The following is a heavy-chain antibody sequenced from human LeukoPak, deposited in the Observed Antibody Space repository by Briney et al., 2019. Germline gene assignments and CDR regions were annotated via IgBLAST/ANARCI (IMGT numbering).Heavy chain of an antibody. CDR1: SGSIRNYY. J-gene: IGHJ4*02. CDR3: AREIGGYTYGYVPREVSYYFDY. CDR2: IHTSGST. Sequence: SETLSLTCTVSSGSIRNYYWSWIRQPAGKGLEWIGRIHTSGSTNYNPSLKSRVTIPVDTSKNQFSLKLRSVTAADTAVYYCAREIGGYTYGYVPREVSYYFDYWGQGTLVTVSS. D-gene: IGHD5-18*01. V-gene: IGHV4-4*07.